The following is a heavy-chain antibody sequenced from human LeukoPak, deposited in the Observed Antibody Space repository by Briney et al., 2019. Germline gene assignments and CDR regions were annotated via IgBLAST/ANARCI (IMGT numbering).Heavy chain of an antibody. D-gene: IGHD2-2*01. V-gene: IGHV1-46*01. CDR1: GYTFTSYY. Sequence: ASVKVSCKASGYTFTSYYMHWVRQAPGQGLEWMGIINPSGGSTSYAQEFQGRVTMTRDTSTSTVYMELSSLRSEDTAVYYCARDVTMDCSSTSCYESYFDYWGQGTLVTVSS. CDR3: ARDVTMDCSSTSCYESYFDY. CDR2: INPSGGST. J-gene: IGHJ4*02.